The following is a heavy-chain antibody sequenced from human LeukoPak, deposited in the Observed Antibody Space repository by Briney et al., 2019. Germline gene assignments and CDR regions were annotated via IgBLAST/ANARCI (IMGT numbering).Heavy chain of an antibody. CDR2: FDPEDGET. D-gene: IGHD6-19*01. V-gene: IGHV1-24*01. CDR3: ATGPIAVAGTKSAFDP. J-gene: IGHJ5*02. CDR1: GYTLTELS. Sequence: ASVKVSCKVSGYTLTELSMHWVRQAPGKGLEWMGGFDPEDGETIYAQKFQGRVTMTEDTSTDTAYVELSSLRSEDTAVYYCATGPIAVAGTKSAFDPWGQGTLVTVSS.